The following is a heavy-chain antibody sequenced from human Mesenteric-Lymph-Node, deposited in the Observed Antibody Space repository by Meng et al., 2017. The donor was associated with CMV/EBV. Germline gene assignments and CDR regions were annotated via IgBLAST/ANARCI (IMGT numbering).Heavy chain of an antibody. J-gene: IGHJ6*02. Sequence: ASVKVSCKASGYSFTSYHMHWMRQAPGQGLEWMGIINPSGGSASYAQKFQGRVTMTRDTSTSTVYMDLSSLTSEDTAVYYCARDVAVALGMDVWGQGTTVTVSS. CDR2: INPSGGSA. D-gene: IGHD6-19*01. CDR3: ARDVAVALGMDV. CDR1: GYSFTSYH. V-gene: IGHV1-46*01.